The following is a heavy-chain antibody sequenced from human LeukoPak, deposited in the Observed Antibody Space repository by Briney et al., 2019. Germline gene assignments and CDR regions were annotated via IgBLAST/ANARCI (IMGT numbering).Heavy chain of an antibody. CDR3: ATGRTHFDY. CDR1: GFTFSSFN. J-gene: IGHJ4*02. CDR2: ISGSGGTI. V-gene: IGHV3-48*04. Sequence: GGSLRLSCAASGFTFSSFNMNWVRQAPGKGLEWVSSISGSGGTIYYENSVKGRFAISRDNAENSLYLQMDCLRAEDTAVYYCATGRTHFDYWGQGTLVTVSS. D-gene: IGHD3-10*01.